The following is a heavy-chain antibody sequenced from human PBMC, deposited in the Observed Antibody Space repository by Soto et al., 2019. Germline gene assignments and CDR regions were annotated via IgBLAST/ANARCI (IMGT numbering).Heavy chain of an antibody. J-gene: IGHJ4*02. D-gene: IGHD3-10*01. V-gene: IGHV4-34*01. Sequence: SETLSLTCAVYGGSFSGYYWSWIRQPPGKGLEWIGEINHSGSTNYNPSLKSRVTISVDTSRNQFSLKLSSVTAADTAVYYCARCRSLAITMVRGVTNFDYWGQGTLVTVSS. CDR2: INHSGST. CDR1: GGSFSGYY. CDR3: ARCRSLAITMVRGVTNFDY.